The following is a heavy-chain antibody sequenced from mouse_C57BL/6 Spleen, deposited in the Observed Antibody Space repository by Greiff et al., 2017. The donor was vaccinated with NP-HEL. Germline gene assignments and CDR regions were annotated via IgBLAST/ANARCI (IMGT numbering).Heavy chain of an antibody. D-gene: IGHD4-1*01. V-gene: IGHV2-2*01. Sequence: VKLLESGPGLVQPSQSLSITCTVSGFSLTSYGVHWVRQSPGKGLEWLGVIWSGGSTDYNAAFISRLSISKDNSKSQVFFKMNSLQADDTAIYYCATITGTGFDYWGQGTTLTVSS. CDR1: GFSLTSYG. J-gene: IGHJ2*01. CDR2: IWSGGST. CDR3: ATITGTGFDY.